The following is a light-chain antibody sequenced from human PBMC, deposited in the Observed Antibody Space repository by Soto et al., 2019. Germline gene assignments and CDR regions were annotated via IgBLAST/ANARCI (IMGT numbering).Light chain of an antibody. J-gene: IGKJ3*01. V-gene: IGKV3-20*01. CDR2: GAS. CDR3: QQYGSSPPYT. CDR1: HSVSSSY. Sequence: EIVLTQSPGTLSLSPGGRATLSCRASHSVSSSYLAWYQQKTGQAPRLLIYGASSRATGIPDRFSGRGSGTDFTLAISRLEPEECAVYYCQQYGSSPPYTFGPGNKVDI.